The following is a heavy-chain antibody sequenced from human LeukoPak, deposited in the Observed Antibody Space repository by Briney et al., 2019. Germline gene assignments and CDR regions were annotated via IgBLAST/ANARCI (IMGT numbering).Heavy chain of an antibody. D-gene: IGHD3-10*01. CDR1: GFNFCDYY. CDR3: ARVTTMVRGVPTLDY. V-gene: IGHV3-11*04. CDR2: ISSSGSTI. Sequence: PGGALRLSCAAPGFNFCDYYMRWIPQAPGKGLEWVSYISSSGSTIYYADSVKGRFTISRDNAKNSLYLQMNSLRAEDTAVYYCARVTTMVRGVPTLDYWGQGTLVTVSS. J-gene: IGHJ4*02.